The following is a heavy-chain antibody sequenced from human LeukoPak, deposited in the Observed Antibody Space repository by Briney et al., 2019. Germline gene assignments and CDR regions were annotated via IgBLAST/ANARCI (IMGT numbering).Heavy chain of an antibody. Sequence: GGSLRLSCETSGFIFSSCWMTWVRQAPGKGLEWVANIKTDGSEKYYADSVKGRFTISRDNAKNSLYLQMNSLRAEDTAVYYCATYSTRNAREFQSWGQGTLVTVSS. J-gene: IGHJ1*01. D-gene: IGHD4-11*01. V-gene: IGHV3-7*01. CDR3: ATYSTRNAREFQS. CDR1: GFIFSSCW. CDR2: IKTDGSEK.